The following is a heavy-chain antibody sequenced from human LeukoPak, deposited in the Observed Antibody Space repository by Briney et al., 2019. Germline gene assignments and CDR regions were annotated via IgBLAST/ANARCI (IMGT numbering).Heavy chain of an antibody. D-gene: IGHD5-18*01. Sequence: GGSLRLSCAASGFTFNNYGMTWVRQAPGKGLEWVSAISGSGGSTYYADSVKGRFTISRDNSKNTLYLQMNSLRAEDTAVYYCAKPAMVSLANFDIWGQGTMVTVSS. V-gene: IGHV3-23*01. CDR3: AKPAMVSLANFDI. CDR2: ISGSGGST. CDR1: GFTFNNYG. J-gene: IGHJ3*02.